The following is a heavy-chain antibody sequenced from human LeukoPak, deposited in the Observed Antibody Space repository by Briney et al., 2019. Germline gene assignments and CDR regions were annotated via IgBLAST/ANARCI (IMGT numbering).Heavy chain of an antibody. CDR3: ARVRGYESCLTH. Sequence: ASVKVSCKTSGYTFTSYVINWVRQAPGQELEWMGSISPYNDNTHYGQHIQGRITLTTDTATTTVYMELRSLRSDDTAVYYCARVRGYESCLTHWGQGTLVTVSS. CDR1: GYTFTSYV. D-gene: IGHD3-10*01. J-gene: IGHJ4*02. V-gene: IGHV1-18*01. CDR2: ISPYNDNT.